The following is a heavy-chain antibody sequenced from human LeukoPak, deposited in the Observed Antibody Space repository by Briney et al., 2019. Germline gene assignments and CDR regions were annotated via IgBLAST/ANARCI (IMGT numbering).Heavy chain of an antibody. Sequence: RGASVKVSCKASGYTFTGYYMHWVRQAPGQGLEWMGWINPNSGGTDYAQKFQGWVTMTRDTSISTAYMELSRLRSDDTAVYYCARGYSSGWYFDPWGQGTLVTVSS. D-gene: IGHD6-19*01. J-gene: IGHJ5*02. CDR2: INPNSGGT. CDR3: ARGYSSGWYFDP. V-gene: IGHV1-2*04. CDR1: GYTFTGYY.